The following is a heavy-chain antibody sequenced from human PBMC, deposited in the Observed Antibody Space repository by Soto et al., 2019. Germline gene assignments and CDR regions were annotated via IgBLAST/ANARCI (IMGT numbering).Heavy chain of an antibody. CDR3: ARQRAWFGEYYYYGMDV. CDR1: GYSFTSYW. Sequence: GESLKISCKGSGYSFTSYWIGWVRQMPGKGLEWMGIIYPGDSDTRYSPSFQGQVTISADKSISTAYLQWSSLKASDTAMYYCARQRAWFGEYYYYGMDVWGQGTTVTVSS. D-gene: IGHD3-10*01. J-gene: IGHJ6*02. V-gene: IGHV5-51*01. CDR2: IYPGDSDT.